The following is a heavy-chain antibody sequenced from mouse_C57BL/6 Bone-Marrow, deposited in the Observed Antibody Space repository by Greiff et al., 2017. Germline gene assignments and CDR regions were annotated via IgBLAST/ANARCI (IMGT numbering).Heavy chain of an antibody. CDR1: GFNIKDDY. J-gene: IGHJ4*01. CDR3: TTSSTTVVAIDYAMDY. V-gene: IGHV14-4*01. D-gene: IGHD1-1*01. Sequence: VQLQQSGAELVRPGASVKLSCTASGFNIKDDYMHWVKQRPEQGLEWIGWIDPENGDTEYASKFQGKATITADTSSNTAYLQLSSLTSEDTADYYCTTSSTTVVAIDYAMDYWGQGTSVTVSS. CDR2: IDPENGDT.